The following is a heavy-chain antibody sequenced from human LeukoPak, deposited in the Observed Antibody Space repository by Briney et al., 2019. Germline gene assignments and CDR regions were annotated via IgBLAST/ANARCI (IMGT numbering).Heavy chain of an antibody. CDR3: ARGLSNGELSYYYYYGMDV. J-gene: IGHJ6*02. CDR1: GFTFSSYS. V-gene: IGHV3-21*01. D-gene: IGHD3-16*02. Sequence: PGGSLRLSCAASGFTFSSYSMNWVRQAPGKGLEWVSSISSSSSYIYYADSVKGRFTISRDNAKNSLYLQMNSLRAEDTAVYYCARGLSNGELSYYYYYGMDVWGQGTTVTVSS. CDR2: ISSSSSYI.